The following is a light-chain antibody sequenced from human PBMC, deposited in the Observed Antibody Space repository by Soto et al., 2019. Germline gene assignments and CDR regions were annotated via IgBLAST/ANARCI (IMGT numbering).Light chain of an antibody. V-gene: IGKV1-39*01. CDR1: QNIYTS. J-gene: IGKJ2*01. Sequence: DIQMSQSPSSLSASVGDRVTITCRASQNIYTSLSWFQQKGGKAPRLLVYGASNLQGEVPLRFSGSGSETEFTLTIISVQPEDFGTYFCQQSHITPYTYGQGTRLEI. CDR2: GAS. CDR3: QQSHITPYT.